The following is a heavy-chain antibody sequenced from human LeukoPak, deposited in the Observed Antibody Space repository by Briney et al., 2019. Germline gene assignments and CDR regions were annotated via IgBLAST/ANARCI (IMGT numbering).Heavy chain of an antibody. D-gene: IGHD4-17*01. J-gene: IGHJ4*02. Sequence: PGGSLRLSCAASGFIFSNNWMSWVRQAPGKGLEWVSTLSGSGGSTYYADSVKGRFTISRDNSKNTLYLQMNSLRAEDTAVYYCAKDVGDFDYWGQGTLVTVSS. CDR3: AKDVGDFDY. CDR2: LSGSGGST. V-gene: IGHV3-23*01. CDR1: GFIFSNNW.